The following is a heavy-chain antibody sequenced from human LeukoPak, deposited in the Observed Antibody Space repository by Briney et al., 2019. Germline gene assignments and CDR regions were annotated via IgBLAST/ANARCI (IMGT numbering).Heavy chain of an antibody. CDR1: GFTFGSYS. J-gene: IGHJ4*02. D-gene: IGHD5-18*01. V-gene: IGHV3-21*01. CDR3: AKERGYTYGTFDY. CDR2: ISSSSSYI. Sequence: GGSLRLSCAASGFTFGSYSMNWVRQAPGKGLEWVSSISSSSSYIYYADSVKGRFTISRDNAKNSLYLQMNSLRAEDTAVYYCAKERGYTYGTFDYWGQGTLVTVSS.